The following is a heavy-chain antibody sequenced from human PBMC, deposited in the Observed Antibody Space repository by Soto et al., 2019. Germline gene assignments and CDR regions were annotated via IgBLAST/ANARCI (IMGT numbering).Heavy chain of an antibody. CDR3: ARDKEMATYYYYYYGIPLDV. J-gene: IGHJ6*04. V-gene: IGHV1-18*01. CDR1: GYTFTSYG. D-gene: IGHD5-12*01. Sequence: ASVKVSCKASGYTFTSYGISWVRQAPGQGLEWMGWISAYNGNTNYAQKLQGRVTMTTDTSTSTAYMELRSLRSDDTAVYYCARDKEMATYYYYYYGIPLDVWGKGTTVTVSS. CDR2: ISAYNGNT.